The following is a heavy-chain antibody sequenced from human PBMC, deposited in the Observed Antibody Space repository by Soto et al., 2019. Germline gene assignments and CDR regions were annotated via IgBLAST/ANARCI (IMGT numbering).Heavy chain of an antibody. CDR1: GGTFSSSA. CDR3: ARSETAGHRGFDI. CDR2: IIPTFGTA. Sequence: QVQLVQPGAEMREPGSSVKVACKASGGTFSSSAINWLRQAPGQGPEWMGGIIPTFGTANYIEKFRGRVTITEDTSTSTAYMEVSSLTSEDTAMYFCARSETAGHRGFDIWGQGTMVTVSS. J-gene: IGHJ3*02. V-gene: IGHV1-69*06. D-gene: IGHD6-19*01.